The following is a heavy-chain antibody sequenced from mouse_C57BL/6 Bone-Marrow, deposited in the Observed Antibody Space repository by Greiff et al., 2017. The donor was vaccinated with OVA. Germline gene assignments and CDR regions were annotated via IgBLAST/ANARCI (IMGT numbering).Heavy chain of an antibody. CDR3: AFYDYDYIDY. CDR1: GYTFTSYT. CDR2: INPSSGYT. V-gene: IGHV1-4*01. J-gene: IGHJ2*01. Sequence: QVQLKQSGAELARPGASVKMSCKASGYTFTSYTMHWVKQRPGQGLEWIGYINPSSGYTKYNQKFKDKATLTADKSSSTAYMQLSSLTSDDSAVYYCAFYDYDYIDYWGQGTTLTVSS. D-gene: IGHD2-4*01.